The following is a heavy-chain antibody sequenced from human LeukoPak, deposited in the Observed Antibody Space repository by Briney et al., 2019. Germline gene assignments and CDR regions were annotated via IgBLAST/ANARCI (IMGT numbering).Heavy chain of an antibody. J-gene: IGHJ5*02. V-gene: IGHV1-18*01. D-gene: IGHD3-3*01. CDR2: ISAYNGNT. CDR1: GYTFTSYG. Sequence: GASVKVSCKASGYTFTSYGISWVRQAPGQGLEWMGWISAYNGNTNYAQKFQGRVTMTRDTSISTAYMELSSLRSEDTAVYYCATSSRVFGVVRNWFDPWGQGTLVTVSS. CDR3: ATSSRVFGVVRNWFDP.